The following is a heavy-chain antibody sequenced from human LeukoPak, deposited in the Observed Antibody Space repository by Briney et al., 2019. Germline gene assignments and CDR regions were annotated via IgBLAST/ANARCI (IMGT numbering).Heavy chain of an antibody. CDR3: ARGTGPLRAFDI. CDR1: GGSFSGYY. V-gene: IGHV4-34*01. Sequence: SETLSLTCAVYGGSFSGYYWSWIRQPPGKGLEWIGEINHSGSTNYNPSLKSRVTISVDTSKNQFSLKLSSVTAADTAVYYCARGTGPLRAFDIWGQGTMVTVSS. CDR2: INHSGST. J-gene: IGHJ3*02. D-gene: IGHD7-27*01.